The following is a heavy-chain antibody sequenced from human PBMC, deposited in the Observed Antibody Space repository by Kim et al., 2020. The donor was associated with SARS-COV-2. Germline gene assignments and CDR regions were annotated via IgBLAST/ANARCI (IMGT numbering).Heavy chain of an antibody. D-gene: IGHD6-19*01. CDR3: TRRSDSSGSGAFDL. CDR1: GFIFSGSA. J-gene: IGHJ3*01. Sequence: GGSLRLSCAASGFIFSGSAMHWVRQASGKGLEWVGRISSKTNSYATAYAASVKGRFTISKDDSQNTAYLQMNSLKTEDTAVYYCTRRSDSSGSGAFDLWGQGTLVTVSS. CDR2: ISSKTNSYAT. V-gene: IGHV3-73*01.